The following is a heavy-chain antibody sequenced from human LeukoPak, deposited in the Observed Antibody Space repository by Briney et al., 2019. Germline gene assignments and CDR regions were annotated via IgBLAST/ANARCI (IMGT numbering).Heavy chain of an antibody. Sequence: GGSLRLSCAASGFIFTDYWMYWVRQAPGRGLAWVANIKEDGSEKNYVDSVKGRFTISRDNAKNSVYLQMNSLRVEDTAVYYCARDAGYGSGSFDYWGQGTLVAVSS. J-gene: IGHJ4*02. CDR1: GFIFTDYW. CDR2: IKEDGSEK. CDR3: ARDAGYGSGSFDY. V-gene: IGHV3-7*01. D-gene: IGHD3-10*01.